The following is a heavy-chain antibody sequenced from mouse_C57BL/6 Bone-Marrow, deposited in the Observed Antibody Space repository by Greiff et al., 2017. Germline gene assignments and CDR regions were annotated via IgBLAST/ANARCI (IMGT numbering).Heavy chain of an antibody. CDR3: ARKPLVDY. CDR1: GYTFTSYG. J-gene: IGHJ2*01. Sequence: VKLVESGAELARPGASVKLSCKASGYTFTSYGISWVKQRTGQGLEWIGEIYPRSGNTYYNEKFKGKATLTADKSSSTAYMELRSLTSEDSAVYFCARKPLVDYWGQGTTLTVSS. CDR2: IYPRSGNT. V-gene: IGHV1-81*01.